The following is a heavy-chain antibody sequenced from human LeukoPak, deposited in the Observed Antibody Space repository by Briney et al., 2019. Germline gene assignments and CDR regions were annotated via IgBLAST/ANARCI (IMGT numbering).Heavy chain of an antibody. D-gene: IGHD6-19*01. CDR1: GYTFTNYY. Sequence: ASVKVSCKASGYTFTNYYIHWVRQAPGQGLEWMGIINPSGGSTSYAQKFQGRVTMTRDMSTSTVYMELSSLRSEDTAVYYCARGIVSSGWFVDHFDYWGQGTLVTVSS. CDR3: ARGIVSSGWFVDHFDY. CDR2: INPSGGST. J-gene: IGHJ4*02. V-gene: IGHV1-46*01.